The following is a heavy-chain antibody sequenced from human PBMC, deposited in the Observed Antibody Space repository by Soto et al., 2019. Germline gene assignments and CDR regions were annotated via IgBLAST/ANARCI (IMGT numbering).Heavy chain of an antibody. D-gene: IGHD2-15*01. CDR2: ISGRGGNT. CDR3: AKAGCSGGTCYLYYFDY. Sequence: HPGGSLRLSCAASGFTFSNYAMSWVRQAPGKGLEWVSTISGRGGNTYHADSVKGRFTISRDNSRSTLYLQMDSLRVEDSAVYSCAKAGCSGGTCYLYYFDYWGQGALVTVSS. V-gene: IGHV3-23*01. J-gene: IGHJ4*02. CDR1: GFTFSNYA.